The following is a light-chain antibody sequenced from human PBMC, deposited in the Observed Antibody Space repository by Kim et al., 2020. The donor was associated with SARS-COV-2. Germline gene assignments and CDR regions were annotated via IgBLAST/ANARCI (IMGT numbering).Light chain of an antibody. Sequence: QRVIITSCASSSTIGSNTEKWYQQHPGTAPPHLLYSSNQRRSAVLDRFSGSNSGGSASLAISGLQSEDEADYYCAAWDDSLNSWVFGGGTQLTVL. CDR2: SSN. CDR3: AAWDDSLNSWV. J-gene: IGLJ3*02. CDR1: SSTIGSNT. V-gene: IGLV1-44*01.